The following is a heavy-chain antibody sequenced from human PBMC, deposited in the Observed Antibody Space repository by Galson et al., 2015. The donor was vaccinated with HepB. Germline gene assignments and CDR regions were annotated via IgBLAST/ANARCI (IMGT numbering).Heavy chain of an antibody. J-gene: IGHJ4*02. D-gene: IGHD1-26*01. Sequence: SLRLSCAASGFTFSSYEMNWVRQAPGKGLEWVSYISSSGSTIYYADSVEGRFTISRDNAKNSLYLQMNSLRAEDTAVYYCARDSPRSYYAFDYWGQGTLVTVSS. CDR2: ISSSGSTI. V-gene: IGHV3-48*03. CDR1: GFTFSSYE. CDR3: ARDSPRSYYAFDY.